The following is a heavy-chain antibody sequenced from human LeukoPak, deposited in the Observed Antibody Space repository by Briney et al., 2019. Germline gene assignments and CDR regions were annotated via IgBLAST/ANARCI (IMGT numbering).Heavy chain of an antibody. D-gene: IGHD2-21*02. CDR2: ISGRDDTTYYTDPPEGST. Sequence: GESLRLSCEASGFTFLNYAMSWVRQAPGKGLQWVSGISGRDDTTYYTDPPEGSTYYTNSAEGRFTISRDNSKNTVYLQIDSLGVEDTAVYYCAKCMSATGVCLNFDSWGQGILVTVSS. CDR1: GFTFLNYA. V-gene: IGHV3-23*01. CDR3: AKCMSATGVCLNFDS. J-gene: IGHJ4*02.